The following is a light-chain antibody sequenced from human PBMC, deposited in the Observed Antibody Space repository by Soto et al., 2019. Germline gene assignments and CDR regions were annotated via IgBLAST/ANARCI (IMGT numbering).Light chain of an antibody. J-gene: IGLJ1*01. CDR3: SSYAGSNNLGV. CDR2: EVN. Sequence: QSALTQPPSASGSPGQSVTISCTGTSSDVGGYKYVSWYQQHPGKAPKLMIFEVNNRPSGVPDRFSGSKSGNTASLTVSGVLAEDEADYYCSSYAGSNNLGVFGTGTKLTVL. CDR1: SSDVGGYKY. V-gene: IGLV2-8*01.